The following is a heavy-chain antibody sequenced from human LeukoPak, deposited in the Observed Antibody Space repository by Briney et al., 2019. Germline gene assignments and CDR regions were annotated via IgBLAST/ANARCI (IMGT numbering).Heavy chain of an antibody. Sequence: GESLKISCKGPGYNFTNYWIGWVRQMPGKGLEWMGIIYPGNSDTRYSPSFQGQVTISADKSINTAYVQWSSLKASDTAIYYCARHYSSADYTYYYFFYMDVWGKGTTVTVSS. J-gene: IGHJ6*03. CDR1: GYNFTNYW. CDR3: ARHYSSADYTYYYFFYMDV. CDR2: IYPGNSDT. D-gene: IGHD3-22*01. V-gene: IGHV5-51*01.